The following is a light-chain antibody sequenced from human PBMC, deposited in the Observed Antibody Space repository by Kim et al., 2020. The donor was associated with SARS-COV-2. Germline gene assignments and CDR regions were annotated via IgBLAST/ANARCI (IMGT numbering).Light chain of an antibody. CDR2: GAS. CDR1: QSVSSN. CDR3: QQYNDWPST. V-gene: IGKV3-15*01. J-gene: IGKJ1*01. Sequence: EIVMTQSPATLSVSPGERVTLSCRASQSVSSNLGWYQQKPGQAPRLLVYGASTRASGIPARFSGSGSGTEFTLTISSLQSEDFAVYCCQQYNDWPSTFGQGTKVEVK.